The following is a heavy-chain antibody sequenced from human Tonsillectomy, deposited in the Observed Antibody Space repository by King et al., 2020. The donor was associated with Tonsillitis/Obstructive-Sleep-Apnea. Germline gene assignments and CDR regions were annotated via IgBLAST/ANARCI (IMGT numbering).Heavy chain of an antibody. D-gene: IGHD2-2*01. CDR3: GTSRVGCGPDAFDF. Sequence: VQLVESGGGLVQPGGSLRLSCAASGLTVSNNYMGWVRQAPGKGLEWVSAIHPNANTDSTDSVQGRFTISRHNSNNTLCLQRNSLRPDDTALYYCGTSRVGCGPDAFDFWGQGAMVTVSS. CDR1: GLTVSNNY. V-gene: IGHV3-53*04. CDR2: IHPNANT. J-gene: IGHJ3*01.